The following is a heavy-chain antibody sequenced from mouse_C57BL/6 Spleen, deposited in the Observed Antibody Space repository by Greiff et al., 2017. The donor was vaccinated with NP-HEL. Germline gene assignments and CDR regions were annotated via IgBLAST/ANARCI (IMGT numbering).Heavy chain of an antibody. CDR1: GYTFTSYW. V-gene: IGHV1-55*01. Sequence: VKLMESGAELVKPGASVKMSCKASGYTFTSYWITWVKQRPGQGLEWIGDIYPGSGSTNYNEKFKGKATLTVDTSSSTAYMQLSSLTAEDSAVYYCARGGLGYYGSSFDYWGQGTTLTVSS. CDR3: ARGGLGYYGSSFDY. D-gene: IGHD1-1*01. J-gene: IGHJ2*01. CDR2: IYPGSGST.